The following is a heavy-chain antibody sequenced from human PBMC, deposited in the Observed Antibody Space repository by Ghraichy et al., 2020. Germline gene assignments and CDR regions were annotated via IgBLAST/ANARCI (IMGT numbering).Heavy chain of an antibody. D-gene: IGHD6-6*01. V-gene: IGHV3-7*03. Sequence: GALRLSCAASGFTFSRYWMSWVRQAPGKGLEWVANLKQDGSETDQVDSLKGRFTISRDNAKNSVYLQMSSLRAEDTAVYYCARIGYSSSSFDYWGPGSLVIVSS. CDR1: GFTFSRYW. J-gene: IGHJ4*02. CDR3: ARIGYSSSSFDY. CDR2: LKQDGSET.